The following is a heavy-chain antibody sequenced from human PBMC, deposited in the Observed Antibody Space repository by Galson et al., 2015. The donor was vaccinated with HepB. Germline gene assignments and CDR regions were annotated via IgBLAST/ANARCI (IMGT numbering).Heavy chain of an antibody. CDR3: ARTMVRGVKYWYFDL. CDR1: GYSFTSYW. D-gene: IGHD3-10*01. Sequence: QSGAEVKKPGESLKISCKGSGYSFTSYWIGWVRQMPGKGLEWMGIIYPGDSDTRYSPSFQGQVTISADKSISTAYLQWSSLKASDTAMYYCARTMVRGVKYWYFDLWGRGTLVTVSS. J-gene: IGHJ2*01. CDR2: IYPGDSDT. V-gene: IGHV5-51*01.